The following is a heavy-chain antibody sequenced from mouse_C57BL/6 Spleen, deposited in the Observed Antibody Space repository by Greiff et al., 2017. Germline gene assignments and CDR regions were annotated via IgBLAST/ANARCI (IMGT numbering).Heavy chain of an antibody. D-gene: IGHD1-1*01. CDR3: ARGGTTVWYFDV. V-gene: IGHV1-61*01. Sequence: QVQLQQPGAELVRPGSSVKLSCKASGYTFTSYWMDWVKQRPGQGLEWIGNIYPSDSETHYNQKFKDKATLTADKSSSTAYMQLSSLTSEDSAVYYCARGGTTVWYFDVWGTGTTVTVSS. CDR1: GYTFTSYW. J-gene: IGHJ1*03. CDR2: IYPSDSET.